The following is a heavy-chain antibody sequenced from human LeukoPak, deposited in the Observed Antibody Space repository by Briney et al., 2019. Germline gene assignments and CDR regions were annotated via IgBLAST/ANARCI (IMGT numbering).Heavy chain of an antibody. Sequence: GGSLRLSCAASGFTFSSYAMSWVRQAPGKGLEWVSIISGSGGGTYYADSVKGRFTISRDNSKNTLYLQMNSLRAEDTATYYCAKDGYCSGGNCYSANDAFDIWGQGTMVTVSS. CDR3: AKDGYCSGGNCYSANDAFDI. D-gene: IGHD2-15*01. CDR2: ISGSGGGT. V-gene: IGHV3-23*01. J-gene: IGHJ3*02. CDR1: GFTFSSYA.